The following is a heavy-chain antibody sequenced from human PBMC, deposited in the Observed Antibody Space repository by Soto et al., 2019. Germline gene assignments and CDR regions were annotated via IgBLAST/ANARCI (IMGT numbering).Heavy chain of an antibody. Sequence: QLQLQESGPGLVKPSETLSLTCTVSGDSFSSAANSWGWIRQPPGRGLEWVGTFYYGGSTYYNPSLGSRVTISVDRSRNQISLKLSSATATDTAVYYCARHVSFYYYIDVWGTGTTVTVSS. CDR3: ARHVSFYYYIDV. V-gene: IGHV4-39*01. CDR1: GDSFSSAANS. J-gene: IGHJ6*03. CDR2: FYYGGST.